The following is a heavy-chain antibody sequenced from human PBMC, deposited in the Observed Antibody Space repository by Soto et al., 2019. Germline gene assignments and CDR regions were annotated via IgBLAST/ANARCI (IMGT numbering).Heavy chain of an antibody. CDR3: ATVVGEYGCYPNYASRDL. V-gene: IGHV3-11*01. CDR1: GFTFSDSH. Sequence: QVQLVESGGGLVQPGGSLRLSCEASGFTFSDSHMSWIRQAPGKGLEWVSYITSSNTIFYADSVKGRFTISRDNARNSLYLQMNSLRAEDTAVYYCATVVGEYGCYPNYASRDLWGQGALVTVSS. CDR2: ITSSNTI. D-gene: IGHD3-16*01. J-gene: IGHJ5*02.